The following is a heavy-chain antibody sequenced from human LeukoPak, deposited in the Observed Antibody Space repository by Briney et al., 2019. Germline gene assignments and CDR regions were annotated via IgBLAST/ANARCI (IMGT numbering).Heavy chain of an antibody. J-gene: IGHJ4*02. D-gene: IGHD6-13*01. CDR3: ATKTSSSSLGDY. CDR1: GFTFDDYG. V-gene: IGHV3-20*04. CDR2: INWNGGST. Sequence: GGSLRLSCAASGFTFDDYGMSWVRQAPGKGLEWVSGINWNGGSTGYADSVKGRFTISRDNAKNSLYLQMNSLRAEDTAVYYCATKTSSSSLGDYWGQGTLVTVSS.